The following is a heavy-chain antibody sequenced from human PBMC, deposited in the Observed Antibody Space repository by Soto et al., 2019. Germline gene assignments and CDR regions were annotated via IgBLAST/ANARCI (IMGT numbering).Heavy chain of an antibody. J-gene: IGHJ4*02. CDR3: ARHSWPRRLVPLDYFDY. D-gene: IGHD6-19*01. V-gene: IGHV4-39*01. CDR2: IYYSGST. CDR1: GGSISSSSYY. Sequence: QLQLQESGPGLVKPSETLSLTCTVSGGSISSSSYYWGWIRQPPGKGLEWIGSIYYSGSTYYNPSLKSRVTISVDTSKNQFSLRLSSVTAADTAVYYCARHSWPRRLVPLDYFDYWGQGTLVTVSS.